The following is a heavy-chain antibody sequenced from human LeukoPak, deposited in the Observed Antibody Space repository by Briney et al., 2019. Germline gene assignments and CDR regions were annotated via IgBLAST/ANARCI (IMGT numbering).Heavy chain of an antibody. V-gene: IGHV1-46*01. CDR2: INPSGGST. CDR3: ARVSYALVFGY. CDR1: GYTFTSYY. D-gene: IGHD2-2*01. J-gene: IGHJ4*02. Sequence: ASVKVSCKASGYTFTSYYMHWVRQAPGQGLEWMGIINPSGGSTSYAQKFQGRVTMTRDTSTSTVYMEPSSLRSEDTAVYYCARVSYALVFGYWGQGTLVTVSS.